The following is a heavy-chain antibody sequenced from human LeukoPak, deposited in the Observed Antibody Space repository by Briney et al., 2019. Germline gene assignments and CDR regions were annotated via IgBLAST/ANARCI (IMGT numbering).Heavy chain of an antibody. CDR1: GDTFDRFP. J-gene: IGHJ5*02. CDR3: AKGPHDYGDFVYL. CDR2: IIPVFDMT. D-gene: IGHD4-17*01. V-gene: IGHV1-69*04. Sequence: SVKVSCKASGDTFDRFPINWVRLAPGQGLEWMGRIIPVFDMTHYAPKFQGRITMTADTSTTTAYMELRSLKPEDTAVYFCAKGPHDYGDFVYLWGQGTRVTVSS.